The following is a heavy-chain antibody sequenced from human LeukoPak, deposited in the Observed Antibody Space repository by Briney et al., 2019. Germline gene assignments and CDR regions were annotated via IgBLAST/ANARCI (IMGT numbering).Heavy chain of an antibody. CDR1: GDTVSSKNAA. CDR3: AREFCSGGSCSSLFYFDY. V-gene: IGHV6-1*01. J-gene: IGHJ4*02. D-gene: IGHD2-15*01. Sequence: SQTLSLTCAISGDTVSSKNAAWNWIRQSPSRGLEWLGRTYYRSKWYNDYAVSVKSRININPDTSKNQFSLKLNSVTAADTAVYYCAREFCSGGSCSSLFYFDYWGQGTLVTVSS. CDR2: TYYRSKWYN.